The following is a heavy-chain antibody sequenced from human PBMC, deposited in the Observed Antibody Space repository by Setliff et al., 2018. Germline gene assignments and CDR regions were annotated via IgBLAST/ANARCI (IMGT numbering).Heavy chain of an antibody. J-gene: IGHJ5*02. V-gene: IGHV4-39*01. CDR3: ARHRRGVIISWFDP. CDR2: IYYSGST. Sequence: PSETLSLTCTVSGGSISSSSYYWGWIRQPPGKGLEWIGSIYYSGSTYYNPSLKSRVTISVDTSKNQFSLKLSSVTAADTAVYYCARHRRGVIISWFDPWGQGTLVTVSS. D-gene: IGHD3-10*01. CDR1: GGSISSSSYY.